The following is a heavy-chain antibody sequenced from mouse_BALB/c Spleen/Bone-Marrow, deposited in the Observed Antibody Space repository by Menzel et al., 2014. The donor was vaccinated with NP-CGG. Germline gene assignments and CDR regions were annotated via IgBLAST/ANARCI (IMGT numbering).Heavy chain of an antibody. CDR3: ARGGELRPWFAY. CDR2: ISSGGNT. V-gene: IGHV5-6-5*01. J-gene: IGHJ3*01. D-gene: IGHD2-4*01. Sequence: EVQRVESGGGLVKPGGSLKLSCAASGFTFSSYAMSWVRPTPEKRLEWVASISSGGNTYYPDSMKGRFTISRDNARNILYLQMSSLRSEDTAMYYCARGGELRPWFAYWGQGTLVTVSA. CDR1: GFTFSSYA.